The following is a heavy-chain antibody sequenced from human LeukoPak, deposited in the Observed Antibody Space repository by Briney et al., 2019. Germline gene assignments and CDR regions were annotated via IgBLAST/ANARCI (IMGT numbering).Heavy chain of an antibody. CDR2: IRYDGSNE. J-gene: IGHJ4*02. CDR1: ALSFSTYG. CDR3: ARPMNEYDSSGFFHY. V-gene: IGHV3-30*02. D-gene: IGHD3-22*01. Sequence: GGSLRLTCAASALSFSTYGLNWVRHTPEKGLEWVAYIRYDGSNEYYADSVKGRFTISRDNSKNTLHLQMNSLRVEDTAVYYCARPMNEYDSSGFFHYWGQGTLVTVSS.